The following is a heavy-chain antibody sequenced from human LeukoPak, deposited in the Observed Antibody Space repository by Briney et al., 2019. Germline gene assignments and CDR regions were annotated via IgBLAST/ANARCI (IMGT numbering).Heavy chain of an antibody. J-gene: IGHJ4*02. CDR3: ARVGYCSSTSCYDGQRKGDY. V-gene: IGHV3-7*03. CDR1: GFTFSSYW. CDR2: IKQDGSEK. Sequence: GGSLRLSCAASGFTFSSYWMSWVRQAPGKGLEWVANIKQDGSEKYYVDSVKGRFTISRDNAKSSLYLQMNSLRAEDTAVYYCARVGYCSSTSCYDGQRKGDYWGQGTLVTVSS. D-gene: IGHD2-2*01.